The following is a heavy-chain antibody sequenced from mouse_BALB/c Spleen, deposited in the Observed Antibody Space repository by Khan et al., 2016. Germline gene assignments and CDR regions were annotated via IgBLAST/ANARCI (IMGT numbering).Heavy chain of an antibody. CDR3: ASTFWYFDV. Sequence: EVKLLESGGGLVQPGGSLKLSCAASGFDFSRYWMSWVRQAPGKGLEWMGEINPDSSTINYTPSLKDKFIISRDNAKNKLYLQMSKVRSEDTALYYCASTFWYFDVWGAGTTVTVSS. J-gene: IGHJ1*01. CDR1: GFDFSRYW. CDR2: INPDSSTI. V-gene: IGHV4-1*02.